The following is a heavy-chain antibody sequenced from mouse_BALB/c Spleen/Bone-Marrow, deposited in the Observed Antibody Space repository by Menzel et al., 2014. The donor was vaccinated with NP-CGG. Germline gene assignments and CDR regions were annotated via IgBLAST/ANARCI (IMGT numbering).Heavy chain of an antibody. D-gene: IGHD2-10*02. CDR2: IWSDGST. J-gene: IGHJ4*01. Sequence: VKLQESGPGLVAPSQSLSITCTVSGFSLTTYGVHWVRQPPGKGLEWLVVIWSDGSTTYNSALKSRLSISEDNSKSQVFLKMNSLQTDDTAMYYCARNPYGNYAMDYWGQGTSVTVSS. CDR3: ARNPYGNYAMDY. V-gene: IGHV2-6*02. CDR1: GFSLTTYG.